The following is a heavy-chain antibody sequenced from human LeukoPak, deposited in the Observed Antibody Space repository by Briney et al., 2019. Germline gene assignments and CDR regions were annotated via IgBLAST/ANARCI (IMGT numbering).Heavy chain of an antibody. J-gene: IGHJ3*02. Sequence: SVKVSCKASGGTFSSYAISWVRQAPGQGLEWMGGIIPIFGTANYAQKFQGRVTITADESTSTAYMELSSLRSEDTAVYYCARDMNGAVDDAFDIWGQGTMVTVSS. D-gene: IGHD2-8*01. V-gene: IGHV1-69*01. CDR2: IIPIFGTA. CDR1: GGTFSSYA. CDR3: ARDMNGAVDDAFDI.